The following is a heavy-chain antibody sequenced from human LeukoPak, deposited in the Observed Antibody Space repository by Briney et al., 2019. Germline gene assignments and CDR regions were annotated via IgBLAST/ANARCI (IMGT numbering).Heavy chain of an antibody. D-gene: IGHD1-26*01. V-gene: IGHV3-20*04. Sequence: RAGGSLRLSCAASGFTFDDYGMSWVRQAPGKGLEWVSGINWNGGSTGYADSVKGRFTISRDNAKNSLYLQMNSLRAEDTAVYYCARDRSGSYYDYYYYYMDVWGKGTTVTVSS. CDR1: GFTFDDYG. J-gene: IGHJ6*03. CDR2: INWNGGST. CDR3: ARDRSGSYYDYYYYYMDV.